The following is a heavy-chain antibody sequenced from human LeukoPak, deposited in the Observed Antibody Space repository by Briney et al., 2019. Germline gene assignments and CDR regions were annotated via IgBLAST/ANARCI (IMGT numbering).Heavy chain of an antibody. V-gene: IGHV3-7*01. J-gene: IGHJ4*02. Sequence: TGGSLRLSCAASGFTFSSYWMSWVRQAPGKGLEWVANIKQDGSEKYYVDSVKGRFTIFRDNAKNSLYLQMNSLRAEDTAVYYCARDLVVGASYYFDYWGQGTLVTVSS. D-gene: IGHD1-26*01. CDR3: ARDLVVGASYYFDY. CDR1: GFTFSSYW. CDR2: IKQDGSEK.